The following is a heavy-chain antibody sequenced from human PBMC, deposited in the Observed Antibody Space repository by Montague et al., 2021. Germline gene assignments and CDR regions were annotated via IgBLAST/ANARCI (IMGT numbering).Heavy chain of an antibody. CDR2: VYSSGST. D-gene: IGHD6-13*01. V-gene: IGHV4-59*12. CDR3: ARGHGYDSSWFY. J-gene: IGHJ4*02. Sequence: SETLSLTCSVSGDSITGYYWSWIRLPPGKGLEWIGYVYSSGSTSYNPSLKSRVIISVESAKNQISLPLNSATAADTAVYYCARGHGYDSSWFYWGQGTLLLVSA. CDR1: GDSITGYY.